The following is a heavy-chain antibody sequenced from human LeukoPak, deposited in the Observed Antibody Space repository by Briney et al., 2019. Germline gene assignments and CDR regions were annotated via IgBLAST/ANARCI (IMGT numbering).Heavy chain of an antibody. CDR1: GGTFSSYT. Sequence: ASVKVSCKASGGTFSSYTFSWVRQAPGQGLEWMGRIIPILGIANYAQKFQGRVTITADKSTSTAYMELSSLRSEDTAVYYCASPHKKYGSGSYGMDVWGQGTTVTVSS. J-gene: IGHJ6*02. D-gene: IGHD3-10*01. V-gene: IGHV1-69*02. CDR2: IIPILGIA. CDR3: ASPHKKYGSGSYGMDV.